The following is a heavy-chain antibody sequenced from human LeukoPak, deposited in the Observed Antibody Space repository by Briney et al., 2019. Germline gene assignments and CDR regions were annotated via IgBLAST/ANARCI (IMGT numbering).Heavy chain of an antibody. Sequence: GASLRLSCAASGFTFSRHAMSWVRQAPGQGPAWVAGISPRGGATSYTDYVKGRFTVSGDNSKNTGYWQLRRLRAEYTARYLWVKHMNVLGADLINAFDVWGQGTTVAVSS. D-gene: IGHD1-26*01. CDR2: ISPRGGAT. J-gene: IGHJ3*01. CDR3: VKHMNVLGADLINAFDV. CDR1: GFTFSRHA. V-gene: IGHV3-23*01.